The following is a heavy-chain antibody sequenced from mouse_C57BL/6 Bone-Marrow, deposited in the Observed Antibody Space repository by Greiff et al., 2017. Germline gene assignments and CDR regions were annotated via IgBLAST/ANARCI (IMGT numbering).Heavy chain of an antibody. CDR1: GFTFSSYG. CDR3: ARRGSRYFDV. V-gene: IGHV5-6*01. CDR2: ISSGGSYT. Sequence: EVQLVESGGYLVKPGGSLKLSCAASGFTFSSYGMSLVRQTPDQRLEWVATISSGGSYTYYPDSVKVRFTISRDNAKNTLYLQMSSLKSEDTAMYYCARRGSRYFDVWGTGTTVTVSS. J-gene: IGHJ1*03.